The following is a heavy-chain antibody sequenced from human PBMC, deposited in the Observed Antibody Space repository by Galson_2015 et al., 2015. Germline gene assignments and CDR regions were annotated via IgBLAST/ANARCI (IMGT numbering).Heavy chain of an antibody. CDR2: IKSKTDGGTT. V-gene: IGHV3-15*01. J-gene: IGHJ3*02. D-gene: IGHD1-26*01. CDR1: GFTVSNAW. CDR3: TTGMVGATNDAFDI. Sequence: SLRLSCAASGFTVSNAWMNWVRQAPGEGLEWVGRIKSKTDGGTTDYAAPVKGGFTISGDDSKNTLYLQMNSLKTEDTAVYYCTTGMVGATNDAFDIWGQGTMVTVSS.